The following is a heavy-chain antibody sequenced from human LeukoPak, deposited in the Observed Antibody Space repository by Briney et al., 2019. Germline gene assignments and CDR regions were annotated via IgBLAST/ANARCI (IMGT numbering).Heavy chain of an antibody. Sequence: SETLTLTCAVHGGSFNDFYWSWIRQPPGKGLEWIGEIHHSGSTNYNSSLKSRVTISVDTSKNQFSLKLSSVTAADTAVYYCVRTSGYSSSWYPNWFDPWGQGTLVIVSS. D-gene: IGHD6-13*01. V-gene: IGHV4-34*01. CDR3: VRTSGYSSSWYPNWFDP. CDR2: IHHSGST. J-gene: IGHJ5*02. CDR1: GGSFNDFY.